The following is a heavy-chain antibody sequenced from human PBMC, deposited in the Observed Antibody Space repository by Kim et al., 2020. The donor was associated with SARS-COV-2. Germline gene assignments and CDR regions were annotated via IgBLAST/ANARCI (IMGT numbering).Heavy chain of an antibody. CDR2: IIPIFGTA. V-gene: IGHV1-69*13. CDR3: ARDLNRGAANWFDP. J-gene: IGHJ5*02. D-gene: IGHD3-10*01. CDR1: GGTFSSYA. Sequence: SVKVSCKASGGTFSSYAISWVRQAPGQGLEWMGGIIPIFGTANYAQKFQGRVTITADESTSTAYMELSSLRSEDTAVYYCARDLNRGAANWFDPWGQGTLVTVSS.